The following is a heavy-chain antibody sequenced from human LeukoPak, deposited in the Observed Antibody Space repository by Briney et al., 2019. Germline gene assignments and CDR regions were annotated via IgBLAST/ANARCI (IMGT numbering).Heavy chain of an antibody. CDR3: ARGTVTTPGDNWFDP. D-gene: IGHD4-17*01. J-gene: IGHJ5*02. CDR2: IIPIFGTA. CDR1: GGTFSSYA. V-gene: IGHV1-69*13. Sequence: SVKVSCKASGGTFSSYAISWVRQAPGQGLEWMGGIIPIFGTANYAQKFQGRVTITADESTSTAYMELSSLRSEDTAVYYCARGTVTTPGDNWFDPWGQGTLVTVSS.